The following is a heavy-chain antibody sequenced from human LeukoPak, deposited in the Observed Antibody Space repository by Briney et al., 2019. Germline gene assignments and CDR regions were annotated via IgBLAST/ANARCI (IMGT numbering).Heavy chain of an antibody. V-gene: IGHV3-49*04. CDR2: IRSKAYGGTT. CDR3: TRRTRSASGYSY. D-gene: IGHD3-22*01. J-gene: IGHJ4*02. CDR1: GFTFGDYA. Sequence: GGSLRLSCTASGFTFGDYAMSWVRQAPGKGLEWVGFIRSKAYGGTTEYAASVKGRFTISRDDSKSIAYLQMNSLKTEDTAVYYCTRRTRSASGYSYWGQGTLVTVSS.